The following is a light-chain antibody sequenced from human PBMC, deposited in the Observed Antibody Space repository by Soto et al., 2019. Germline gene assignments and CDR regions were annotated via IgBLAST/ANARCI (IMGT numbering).Light chain of an antibody. CDR3: QQYGDSPST. CDR2: GAS. CDR1: QSVSSY. Sequence: EIVLTQSPATLSLSPGEGATLSCRASQSVSSYLAWYQQKPGQAPRLLIYGASSRATGIPDRFIGSGSGTDFTLTISRLEPEDFALYYCQQYGDSPSTFGQGTKVDI. V-gene: IGKV3-20*01. J-gene: IGKJ1*01.